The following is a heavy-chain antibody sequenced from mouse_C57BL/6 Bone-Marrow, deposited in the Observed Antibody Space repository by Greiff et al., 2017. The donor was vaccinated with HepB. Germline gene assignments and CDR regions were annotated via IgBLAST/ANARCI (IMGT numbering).Heavy chain of an antibody. CDR2: ISYDGSN. D-gene: IGHD2-3*01. CDR3: AREGGYDGYYGY. J-gene: IGHJ2*01. Sequence: EVKLVESGPGLVKPSQSLSLTCSVTGYSITSGYYWNWIRQFPGNKLEWMGYISYDGSNNYNPSLKNRISITRDTSKNQFFLKLNSVTTEDTATYYCAREGGYDGYYGYWGQGTTLTVSS. CDR1: GYSITSGYY. V-gene: IGHV3-6*01.